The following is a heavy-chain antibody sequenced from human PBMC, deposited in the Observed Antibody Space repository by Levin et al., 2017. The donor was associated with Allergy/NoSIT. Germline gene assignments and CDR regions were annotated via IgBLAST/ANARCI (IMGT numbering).Heavy chain of an antibody. V-gene: IGHV4-34*01. J-gene: IGHJ4*02. D-gene: IGHD2-2*01. CDR3: MRGYPRDCSSITCAGVGDH. Sequence: KASETLSLTCAVYGGSVSDYRWIWIRQPPGQGLEWIGEINLNGGATYNPSLGSRLTISRDTSRNQLSLELNSVIAADTAVYYCMRGYPRDCSSITCAGVGDHWGQGSLVTVSS. CDR1: GGSVSDYR. CDR2: INLNGGA.